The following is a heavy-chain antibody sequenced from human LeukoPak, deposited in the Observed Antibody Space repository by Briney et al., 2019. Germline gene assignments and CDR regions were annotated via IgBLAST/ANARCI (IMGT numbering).Heavy chain of an antibody. CDR1: GYSISSGYY. D-gene: IGHD3-22*01. J-gene: IGHJ6*03. CDR3: ARSHTSLDSSGYYYYYYYMDV. V-gene: IGHV4-38-2*01. Sequence: SETLSLTCAVSGYSISSGYYWGWIRQPPGKGLEWIGSIYHSGSTYYNPSLKSRVTISVDTSKNQFSLKLSSVTAADTAVYYCARSHTSLDSSGYYYYYYYMDVWGKGTTVTVSS. CDR2: IYHSGST.